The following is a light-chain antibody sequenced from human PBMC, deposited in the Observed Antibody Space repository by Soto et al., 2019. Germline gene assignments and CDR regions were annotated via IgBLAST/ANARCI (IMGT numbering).Light chain of an antibody. Sequence: ENVLTQSPGTLSLSLGERATLTCRASQSVIGNQLAWYRQKPGQAPMLLIYNAPQMATGIPERFSGSGSGTDFTLTISRLEPEDFAVYHCQQYGSLPPTFGQGTRVEIK. CDR2: NAP. CDR1: QSVIGNQ. V-gene: IGKV3-20*01. J-gene: IGKJ1*01. CDR3: QQYGSLPPT.